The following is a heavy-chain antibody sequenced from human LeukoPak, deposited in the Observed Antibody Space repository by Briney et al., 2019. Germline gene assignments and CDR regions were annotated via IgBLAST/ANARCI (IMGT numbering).Heavy chain of an antibody. CDR2: IKSDGSDT. Sequence: PGGSLRLSCAASGFTLSSYWMHWVRQVPGKGLVWVSRIKSDGSDTRYADSVKGRFTISRDNAKNTLYLQMNSLRAEDTAVYYCARALRYSSGWWGQGTLVTVSS. CDR1: GFTLSSYW. D-gene: IGHD6-25*01. J-gene: IGHJ4*02. CDR3: ARALRYSSGW. V-gene: IGHV3-74*01.